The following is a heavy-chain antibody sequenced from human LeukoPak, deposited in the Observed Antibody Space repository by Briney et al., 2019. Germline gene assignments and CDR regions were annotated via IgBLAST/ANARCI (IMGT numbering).Heavy chain of an antibody. D-gene: IGHD5-12*01. V-gene: IGHV4-38-2*02. Sequence: PSETLSLTCTVSGYSISSGYYWGWIRQPPGKGLEWIGSIYHSGSTYYNPSLKSRVTISVDTSKNQFSLKLSSVTAADTAVYYCARGDSGYEWGGFGYWGQGTLVTVSS. CDR1: GYSISSGYY. CDR3: ARGDSGYEWGGFGY. CDR2: IYHSGST. J-gene: IGHJ4*02.